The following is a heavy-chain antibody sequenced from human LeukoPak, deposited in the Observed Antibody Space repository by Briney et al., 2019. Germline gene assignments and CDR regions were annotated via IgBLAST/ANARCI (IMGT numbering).Heavy chain of an antibody. CDR3: ARDFIAVAGTGWFDP. CDR2: IYYSGST. D-gene: IGHD6-19*01. Sequence: SETLPLTCTVSGGSISSYYWSWIRQPPGKGLEWIGYIYYSGSTNYNPSLKSRVTISVDTSKNQFSLKLSSVTAADTAVYYCARDFIAVAGTGWFDPWGQGTLVTVSS. J-gene: IGHJ5*02. V-gene: IGHV4-59*01. CDR1: GGSISSYY.